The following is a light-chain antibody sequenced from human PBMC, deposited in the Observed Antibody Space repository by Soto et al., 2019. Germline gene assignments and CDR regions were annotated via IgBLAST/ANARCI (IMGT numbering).Light chain of an antibody. CDR1: QGITGY. CDR3: QRTYNAP. Sequence: DIQLTQSPSSLSASVGDRIIITCRVSQGITGYLNWYRQKPGKVPKLLIYSAFSVQSGVPSRFSGSESRTDFTLSFSSLQSEDVATSYGQRTYNAPFGQGTRLDIQ. J-gene: IGKJ5*01. CDR2: SAF. V-gene: IGKV1-27*01.